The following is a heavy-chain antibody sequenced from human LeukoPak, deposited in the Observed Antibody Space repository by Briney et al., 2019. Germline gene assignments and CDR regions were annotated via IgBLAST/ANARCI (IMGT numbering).Heavy chain of an antibody. Sequence: GGSLRLSCAASGFTLRSYDMSWVRQAPGKGLEWVSSISSSSSYIYYADSVKGRFTISRDNAKNSLYLQMNSLRAEDTAVYYCARDTYYYDSSGYYLTVPLDYWGQGTLVTVSS. D-gene: IGHD3-22*01. CDR3: ARDTYYYDSSGYYLTVPLDY. J-gene: IGHJ4*02. V-gene: IGHV3-21*01. CDR1: GFTLRSYD. CDR2: ISSSSSYI.